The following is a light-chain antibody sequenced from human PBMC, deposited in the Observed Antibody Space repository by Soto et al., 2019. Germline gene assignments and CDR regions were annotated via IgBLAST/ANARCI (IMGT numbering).Light chain of an antibody. CDR2: DVA. Sequence: QSALTQPASVSASPGQSITISCTGTSSDVGGSNFVSWYQQHPGKPPKLIIYDVATRPSGVSNRFSGSKSGSTASLIISRIQTEDDADYYRVSFTSSTTYVFGSGTKLTVL. CDR1: SSDVGGSNF. J-gene: IGLJ6*01. V-gene: IGLV2-14*03. CDR3: VSFTSSTTYV.